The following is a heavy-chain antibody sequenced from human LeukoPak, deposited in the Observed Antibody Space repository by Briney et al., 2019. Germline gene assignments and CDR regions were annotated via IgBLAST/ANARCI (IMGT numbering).Heavy chain of an antibody. J-gene: IGHJ4*02. D-gene: IGHD3-10*01. Sequence: SETLSLTCTVSGGSISRYYWSWIRQPPGKGLEWIGYIYYSGSTNYSPSLKSRVTISVDTSKNQFSLKLSSVTAADTAVYYCASLYYYGSGSYYTSFDYWGQGTLVTVSS. CDR3: ASLYYYGSGSYYTSFDY. CDR2: IYYSGST. CDR1: GGSISRYY. V-gene: IGHV4-59*01.